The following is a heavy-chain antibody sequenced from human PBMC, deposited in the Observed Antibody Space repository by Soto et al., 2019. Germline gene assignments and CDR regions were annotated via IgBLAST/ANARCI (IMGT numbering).Heavy chain of an antibody. Sequence: QITLKESGPALVKPTQTLTLTCTVAVVSLTTSGVGVGGIRQRPGKALEWLALIYWDDDKRYSPSLKSRLTITKDTSKYQVVLTMTNMDPADTATYFCAHGTTSVTWWFDPWGQGTLVTVSS. CDR2: IYWDDDK. D-gene: IGHD4-17*01. J-gene: IGHJ5*02. CDR1: VVSLTTSGVG. CDR3: AHGTTSVTWWFDP. V-gene: IGHV2-5*02.